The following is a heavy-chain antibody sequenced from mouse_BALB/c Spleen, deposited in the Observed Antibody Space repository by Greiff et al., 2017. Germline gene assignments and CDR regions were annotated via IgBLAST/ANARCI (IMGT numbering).Heavy chain of an antibody. CDR3: NVGYDGYPDY. CDR2: IDPENGDT. V-gene: IGHV14-4*02. Sequence: EVKLQQSGAELVRSGASVKLSCTASGFNIKDYYMHWVKQRPEQGLEWIGWIDPENGDTEYAPKFQGKATMTADTSSNTAYLQLSSLTSEDTAVYYCNVGYDGYPDYWGQGTTLTVSS. D-gene: IGHD2-3*01. J-gene: IGHJ2*01. CDR1: GFNIKDYY.